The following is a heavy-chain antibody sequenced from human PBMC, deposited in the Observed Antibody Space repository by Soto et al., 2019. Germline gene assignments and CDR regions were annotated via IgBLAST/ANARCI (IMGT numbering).Heavy chain of an antibody. CDR1: GGTFSSYA. D-gene: IGHD2-2*01. CDR2: IIPIFGTA. J-gene: IGHJ5*02. CDR3: ARGPKYIVVVPAAWFDP. Sequence: ASVKVSCKASGGTFSSYAISWVRQAPGQGLEWIGGIIPIFGTANYAQKFQGRVTITADESTSTAYMELSSLRSEDTAVYYCARGPKYIVVVPAAWFDPWGQGTLVTVSS. V-gene: IGHV1-69*13.